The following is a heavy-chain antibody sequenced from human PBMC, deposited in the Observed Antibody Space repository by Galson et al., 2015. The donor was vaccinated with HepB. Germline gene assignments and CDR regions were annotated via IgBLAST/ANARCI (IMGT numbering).Heavy chain of an antibody. V-gene: IGHV3-48*03. D-gene: IGHD3-3*01. Sequence: SLRLSCAAPGLRFSSSTISWVRQAPGKGLQWVSSLLPPGPPLSSSSSVKGRFTVARDHAQTAGFLQMNSLRAEDTAVYYCATALFGGGSYWTCEIWGQGTLVTVSS. CDR3: ATALFGGGSYWTCEI. CDR2: LLPPGPPL. J-gene: IGHJ3*02. CDR1: GLRFSSST.